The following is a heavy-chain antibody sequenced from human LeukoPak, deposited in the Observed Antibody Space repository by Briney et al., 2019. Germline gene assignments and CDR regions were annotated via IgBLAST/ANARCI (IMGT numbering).Heavy chain of an antibody. Sequence: ASVKVSCKASGYTFTSYYMHWVRQAPGQGLEWMGIINPSGGSTSYAQKFQGRVTMTRDMSTSTVYMELSSLRSEDTAVYYCARDRMVRGVIQYYFDYWGQGTLVTVSS. CDR1: GYTFTSYY. J-gene: IGHJ4*02. CDR3: ARDRMVRGVIQYYFDY. CDR2: INPSGGST. V-gene: IGHV1-46*01. D-gene: IGHD3-10*01.